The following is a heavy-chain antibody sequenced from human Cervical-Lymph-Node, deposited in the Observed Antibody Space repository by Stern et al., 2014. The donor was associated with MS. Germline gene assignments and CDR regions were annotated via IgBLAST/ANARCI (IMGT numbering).Heavy chain of an antibody. CDR1: GFSLSDYD. D-gene: IGHD2-21*02. CDR2: IDTAGDT. Sequence: EVQLVESGGGLVQPGGSLRLSCAASGFSLSDYDMHWVRLTTGKGLEWVSAIDTAGDTYYAGSVKGRFTISRENGKNSLYLQMSGLRAGDTAVYYCARDVTGMDVWGQGTTVTVSS. CDR3: ARDVTGMDV. J-gene: IGHJ6*02. V-gene: IGHV3-13*04.